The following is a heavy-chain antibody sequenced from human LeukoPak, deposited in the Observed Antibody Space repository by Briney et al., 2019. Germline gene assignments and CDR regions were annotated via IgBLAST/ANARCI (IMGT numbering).Heavy chain of an antibody. CDR2: ISSSSSTI. CDR3: ARGTRITRESTFDY. Sequence: GGSLRLSCAASGFAFSSYSMNWVRQAPGKGLEWVSYISSSSSTIYYADSVKGRFTISRDNAKNSLYLQMNSLRAEDTAVYYRARGTRITRESTFDYWGQGTLVTVSS. D-gene: IGHD2/OR15-2a*01. V-gene: IGHV3-48*01. J-gene: IGHJ4*02. CDR1: GFAFSSYS.